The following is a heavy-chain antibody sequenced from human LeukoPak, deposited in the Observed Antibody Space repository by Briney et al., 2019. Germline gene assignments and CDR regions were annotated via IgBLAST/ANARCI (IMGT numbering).Heavy chain of an antibody. CDR1: GFTVSSFA. V-gene: IGHV3-23*01. CDR2: FSLTSDRT. D-gene: IGHD1-14*01. CDR3: AKDLATNRFTAYDY. Sequence: PGGSLRLSCAASGFTVSSFAMSWVRQAPGKGLEWVSGFSLTSDRTYYTDSVKGRFTISRDNSKNTLFLQMNRLRADDTAIYYCAKDLATNRFTAYDYWGQGTLVTVSS. J-gene: IGHJ4*02.